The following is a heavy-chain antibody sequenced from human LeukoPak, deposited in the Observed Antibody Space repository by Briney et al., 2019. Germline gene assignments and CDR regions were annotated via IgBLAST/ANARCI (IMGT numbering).Heavy chain of an antibody. D-gene: IGHD2-2*01. V-gene: IGHV4-39*01. J-gene: IGHJ4*02. Sequence: SETLSLTCTVSGGSINSSSYYWGWIRQPPGKGLEWIGSIFYSGDTYYNPSLKSRVTISVDTSKNQLSLKLSSVTAADTAVYYCARRYRSTSHYYFDYWGQGTLVTVSS. CDR3: ARRYRSTSHYYFDY. CDR2: IFYSGDT. CDR1: GGSINSSSYY.